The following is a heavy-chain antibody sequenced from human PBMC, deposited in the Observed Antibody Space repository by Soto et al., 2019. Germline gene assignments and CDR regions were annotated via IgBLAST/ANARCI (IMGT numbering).Heavy chain of an antibody. J-gene: IGHJ4*02. D-gene: IGHD4-17*01. CDR3: AREGFYGGNSVLDY. CDR2: IYYSGST. Sequence: HSETLSLTCTVSGGSISSYYWSWIRQPPGKGLEWIGYIYYSGSTNYNPSLKSRVTISVDTSKNQFSLKLSSVTAADTAVYYCAREGFYGGNSVLDYRAQRTPVTGSS. CDR1: GGSISSYY. V-gene: IGHV4-59*01.